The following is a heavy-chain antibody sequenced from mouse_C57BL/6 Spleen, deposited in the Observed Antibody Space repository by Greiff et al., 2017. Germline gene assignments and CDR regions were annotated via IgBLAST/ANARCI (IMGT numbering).Heavy chain of an antibody. J-gene: IGHJ1*03. CDR3: ARGGASWYFDV. CDR2: INPGSGGT. V-gene: IGHV1-54*01. D-gene: IGHD6-1*01. Sequence: VQLQQSGAELVRPGTSVKVSCKASGYAFTNYLIEWVKQRPGQGLEWIGVINPGSGGTNYNEKFKGKATLTADKSSSTAYMQLSSLTSEDSAVYFCARGGASWYFDVWGTGTTVTVSS. CDR1: GYAFTNYL.